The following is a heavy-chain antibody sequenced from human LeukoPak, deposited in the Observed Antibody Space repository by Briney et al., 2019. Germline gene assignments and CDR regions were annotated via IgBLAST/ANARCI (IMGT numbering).Heavy chain of an antibody. CDR2: ISAYNGNT. V-gene: IGHV1-18*01. CDR1: GYTFTSYG. D-gene: IGHD5-18*01. CDR3: ARDLYSYGSLYYYCYMDV. J-gene: IGHJ6*03. Sequence: GASVKVSCKASGYTFTSYGISWVRRAPGQGLEWMGWISAYNGNTNYAQKLQGRVTMTTDTSTSTAYMELRSLRSDDTAVYYCARDLYSYGSLYYYCYMDVWGKGTTVTVSS.